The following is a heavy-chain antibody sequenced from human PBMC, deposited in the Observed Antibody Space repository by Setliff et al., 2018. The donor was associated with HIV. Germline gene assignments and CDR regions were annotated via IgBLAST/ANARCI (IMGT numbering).Heavy chain of an antibody. CDR3: ARPGGSYGDYGWYLRF. D-gene: IGHD4-17*01. Sequence: ASVKVSCKASGYTFNNYGISWVRQAPGQGLEWMGGIIPIFGTANYAQKFQGRLTMTTDTSTSTAYMELRSLRSDDTAMYYCARPGGSYGDYGWYLRFWGQGTLVTVSS. CDR2: IIPIFGTA. CDR1: GYTFNNYG. J-gene: IGHJ4*02. V-gene: IGHV1-18*01.